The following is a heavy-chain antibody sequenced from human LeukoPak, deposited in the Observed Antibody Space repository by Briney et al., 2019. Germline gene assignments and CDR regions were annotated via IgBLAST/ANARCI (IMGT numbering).Heavy chain of an antibody. J-gene: IGHJ4*02. Sequence: GRSLRLSCAASGFTFSSYAMHWVRQAPGKGLEWVAVISYDGSNKYYADSVKGRFTISRDNSKNTLYLQMNSLRAEDTAVYYCASQTAMLYFDYWGQGTLVTVSS. CDR2: ISYDGSNK. CDR3: ASQTAMLYFDY. CDR1: GFTFSSYA. D-gene: IGHD5-18*01. V-gene: IGHV3-30-3*01.